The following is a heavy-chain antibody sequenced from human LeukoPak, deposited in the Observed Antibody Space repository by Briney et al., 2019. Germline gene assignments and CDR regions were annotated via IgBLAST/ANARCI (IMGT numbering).Heavy chain of an antibody. CDR3: ARGFIGYGYFGTYYYYYMDV. CDR1: GDSVSSNSAA. D-gene: IGHD5-18*01. J-gene: IGHJ6*03. Sequence: SQTLSLTCAISGDSVSSNSAAWNWIRQSPSRGPEWLGRTYYRSKWYNDYAVSVKSRITINPDTSKNQFSLQLNSVTPEDTAVYYCARGFIGYGYFGTYYYYYMDVWGKGTTVTVSS. CDR2: TYYRSKWYN. V-gene: IGHV6-1*01.